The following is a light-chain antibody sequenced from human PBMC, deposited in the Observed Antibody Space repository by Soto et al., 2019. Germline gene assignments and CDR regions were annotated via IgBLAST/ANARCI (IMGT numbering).Light chain of an antibody. CDR2: AAS. CDR1: QTIIRY. J-gene: IGKJ3*01. CDR3: QQSYSTLFT. V-gene: IGKV1-39*01. Sequence: DIQMTQSPSSLSASVGDRVTITCRASQTIIRYLNWYQQKPGRAPNLLIYAASSLQSGVPSRFSGSGSGTEFTLTISSLQPEDFATYYCQQSYSTLFTFRPGTKVEIK.